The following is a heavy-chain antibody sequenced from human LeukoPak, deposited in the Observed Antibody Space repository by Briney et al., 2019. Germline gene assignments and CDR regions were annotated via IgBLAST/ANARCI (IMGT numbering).Heavy chain of an antibody. CDR2: IYPGYSDT. CDR1: GYSFTSYW. J-gene: IGHJ4*03. V-gene: IGHV5-51*01. D-gene: IGHD2-15*01. CDR3: ARSRGGNAFDY. Sequence: GESLKIPCQGPGYSFTSYWIGWVRQMPGKGLEWMGIIYPGYSDTRYSTSFQGQVTISADKSISTAYLQWSSLKASDTAMYFCARSRGGNAFDYWGHGALVTVSS.